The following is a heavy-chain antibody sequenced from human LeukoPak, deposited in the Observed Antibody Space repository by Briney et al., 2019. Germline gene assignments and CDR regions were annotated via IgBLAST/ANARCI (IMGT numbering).Heavy chain of an antibody. D-gene: IGHD4-11*01. CDR3: ARSKGYFDL. J-gene: IGHJ2*01. V-gene: IGHV6-1*01. Sequence: SQTLSLICAISGDSVSSNSAAWNWIRQSPSRGLEWLGRTYYRSKWYNEYASSVKSRITINPDTSQNQFSLQLNSVTPENTAVYFCARSKGYFDLWGRGTLVTVSS. CDR1: GDSVSSNSAA. CDR2: TYYRSKWYN.